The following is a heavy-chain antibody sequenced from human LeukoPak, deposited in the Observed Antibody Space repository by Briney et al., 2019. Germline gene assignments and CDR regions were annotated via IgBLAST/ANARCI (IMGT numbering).Heavy chain of an antibody. CDR1: GASTTSYY. Sequence: SETLSLTCSVSGASTTSYYWNWIRQAPGKGLEWIGYIYSDGTTSYSPSLRSRVTISIDTSRNQFSLKLSSVTAADAAVYYCARDTRSYDASGYYYFDYWGQGALVTVSS. CDR3: ARDTRSYDASGYYYFDY. CDR2: IYSDGTT. D-gene: IGHD3-22*01. J-gene: IGHJ4*02. V-gene: IGHV4-59*01.